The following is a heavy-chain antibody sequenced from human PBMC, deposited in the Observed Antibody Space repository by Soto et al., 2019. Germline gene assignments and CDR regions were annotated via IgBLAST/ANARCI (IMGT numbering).Heavy chain of an antibody. CDR3: AKDLYGYSYGYVDGMDV. J-gene: IGHJ6*02. V-gene: IGHV3-23*01. CDR1: GFTFSSYA. D-gene: IGHD5-18*01. Sequence: HPGGSLRLSCAASGFTFSSYAMSWVRQAPGKGLEWVSAISGSGGSTYYADSVKGRFTISRDNSKNTLYLQMNSLRAEDTAVYYCAKDLYGYSYGYVDGMDVWGQGTTVTVSS. CDR2: ISGSGGST.